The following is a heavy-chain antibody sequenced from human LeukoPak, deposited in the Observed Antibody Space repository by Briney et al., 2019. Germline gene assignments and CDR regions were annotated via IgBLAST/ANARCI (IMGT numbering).Heavy chain of an antibody. CDR2: TYYRSKWYN. D-gene: IGHD6-6*01. V-gene: IGHV6-1*01. Sequence: SQTLSLTCAISGDSVSSNSAAWNWIRQSPSRGLEWLGRTYYRSKWYNDYAVSVKSQITINPDTSKNHFSLQLNSVTPEDTAVYYCASHSLYSSSAGAFDSWGQGTLVTVSS. CDR3: ASHSLYSSSAGAFDS. CDR1: GDSVSSNSAA. J-gene: IGHJ4*02.